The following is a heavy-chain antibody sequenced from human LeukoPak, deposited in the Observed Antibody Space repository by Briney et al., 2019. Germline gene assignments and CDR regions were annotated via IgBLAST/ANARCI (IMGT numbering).Heavy chain of an antibody. CDR1: GYTFTSNY. V-gene: IGHV1-46*01. CDR2: IYPRDGST. CDR3: ARNGGRSGWYKPKRKYFQH. J-gene: IGHJ1*01. D-gene: IGHD6-19*01. Sequence: GASVKVSCKASGYTFTSNYIHWVRQAPGQGLEWMGMIYPRDGSTSYAQKFQGRVTVTRDTSTSTVHMELSGLRSEDTAVYYCARNGGRSGWYKPKRKYFQHWGQGTLVTVSS.